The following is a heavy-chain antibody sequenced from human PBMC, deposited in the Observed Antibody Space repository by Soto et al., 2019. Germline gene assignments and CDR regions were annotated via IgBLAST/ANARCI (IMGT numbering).Heavy chain of an antibody. CDR3: AKATATSGGAFEI. CDR1: GFICSSYD. D-gene: IGHD1-1*01. J-gene: IGHJ3*02. V-gene: IGHV3-23*01. CDR2: ILVGGST. Sequence: GGSLRLSCAVSGFICSSYDMSWVRQAPGKGLEWVSTILVGGSTHYEDSVKGRSTISRDTSKNTVYLQMNSLTAGDTAFYYCAKATATSGGAFEIYGQGTMVTVSS.